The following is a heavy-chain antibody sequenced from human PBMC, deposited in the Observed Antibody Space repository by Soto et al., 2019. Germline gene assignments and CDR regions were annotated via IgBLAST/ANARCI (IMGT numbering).Heavy chain of an antibody. CDR1: GGSISTVGHY. D-gene: IGHD1-1*01. CDR2: IYHTGST. J-gene: IGHJ4*02. V-gene: IGHV4-31*03. CDR3: ARATGTLRSRNCDY. Sequence: PSETLSLTCSLSGGSISTVGHYWTWIRQPPGKGLEWIGSIYHTGSTYYSKSLRSRLTMSVDTSKSQFSLRLSSVTAADTAVYYCARATGTLRSRNCDYWGQGSLVTSPQ.